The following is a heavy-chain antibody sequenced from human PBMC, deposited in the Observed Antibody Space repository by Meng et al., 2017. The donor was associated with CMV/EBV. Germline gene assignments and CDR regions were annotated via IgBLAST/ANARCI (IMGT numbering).Heavy chain of an antibody. Sequence: GESLKISCGVSGFTFSSYAMTWVRQAPGRGLEWVSDISASGTNTYHTDSVKGRFTISRDNSKNTLYLQMNSLRAEDTAVYYCAKDRDYYYDSSGYYLDAFDIWGQGTMVTVSS. CDR2: ISASGTNT. CDR1: GFTFSSYA. D-gene: IGHD3-22*01. J-gene: IGHJ3*02. CDR3: AKDRDYYYDSSGYYLDAFDI. V-gene: IGHV3-23*01.